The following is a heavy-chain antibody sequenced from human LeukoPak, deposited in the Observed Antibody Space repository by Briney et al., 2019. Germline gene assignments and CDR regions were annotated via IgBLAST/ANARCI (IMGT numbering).Heavy chain of an antibody. D-gene: IGHD3-22*01. CDR3: AKDQGNYYDSSGYYTIDY. V-gene: IGHV1-2*06. Sequence: ASVKVSCKASGYTFTGYYMHWVRQAPGQGLEWMGRINPNSGGTSYAQKFQGRVTMTRDTSISTAYMELSRLRSDDTAVYYCAKDQGNYYDSSGYYTIDYWGQGTLVTVSS. CDR2: INPNSGGT. J-gene: IGHJ4*02. CDR1: GYTFTGYY.